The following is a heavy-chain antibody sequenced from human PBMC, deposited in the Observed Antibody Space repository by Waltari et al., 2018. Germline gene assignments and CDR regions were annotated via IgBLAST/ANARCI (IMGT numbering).Heavy chain of an antibody. CDR3: ATVPRPYYYDSSGYYDY. V-gene: IGHV1-24*01. CDR1: GYTPTELS. CDR2: FDPEDGET. Sequence: QVQLVQSGAEVKKPGASVKVSCKVSGYTPTELSMHWVRQARGQGLEWMGGFDPEDGETIYAQKFQGRVTMTEDTSTDTAYMELSSLRSEDTAVYYCATVPRPYYYDSSGYYDYWGQGTLVTVSS. J-gene: IGHJ4*02. D-gene: IGHD3-22*01.